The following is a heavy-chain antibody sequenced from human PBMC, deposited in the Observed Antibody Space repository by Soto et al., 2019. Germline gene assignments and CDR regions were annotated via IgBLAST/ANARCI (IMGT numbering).Heavy chain of an antibody. J-gene: IGHJ6*02. D-gene: IGHD2-15*01. CDR2: IYYSGST. CDR3: ARDSTVVVVAAASFGMDV. V-gene: IGHV4-31*03. Sequence: SETRSHTCTVSDGSISSGGYYWRWISQHPGRGLECIGYIYYSGSTYYNPSLKSRVTISVDTSKNQFSLKLSSVTAADTAVYYCARDSTVVVVAAASFGMDVWGQGTTVTVSS. CDR1: DGSISSGGYY.